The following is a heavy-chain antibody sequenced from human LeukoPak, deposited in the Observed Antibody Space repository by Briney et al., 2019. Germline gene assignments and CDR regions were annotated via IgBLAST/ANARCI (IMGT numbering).Heavy chain of an antibody. V-gene: IGHV3-66*01. CDR3: ARFAAGGSYYYYMDV. Sequence: GGSLRLSCAASGFSFSIHGMGWVRRAPGKGLEWVSVIYSGGSTYYADSVKGRFTISRDNSKNTLYLQMNSLRAEDTAVYYCARFAAGGSYYYYMDVWGKGTTVTVSS. J-gene: IGHJ6*03. D-gene: IGHD6-25*01. CDR1: GFSFSIHG. CDR2: IYSGGST.